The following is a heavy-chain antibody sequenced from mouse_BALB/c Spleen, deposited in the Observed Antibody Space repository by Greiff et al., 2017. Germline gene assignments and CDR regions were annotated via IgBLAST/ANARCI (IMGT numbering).Heavy chain of an antibody. V-gene: IGHV5-6*03. CDR1: GFTFSSYG. Sequence: LVESGGGLVQPGGSLKLSCAASGFTFSSYGMSWVRQTPDKRLEWVATISSGGSYTYYPDSVKGRFTISRDNAKNTLYLQMSSLKSEDTAMYYCARRKGYFDVWGAGTTVTVSS. J-gene: IGHJ1*01. CDR3: ARRKGYFDV. CDR2: ISSGGSYT.